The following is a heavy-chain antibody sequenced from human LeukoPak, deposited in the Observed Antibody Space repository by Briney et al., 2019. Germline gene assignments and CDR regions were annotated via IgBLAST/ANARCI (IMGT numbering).Heavy chain of an antibody. Sequence: GESLKISCKGSGYSFTSYWIGWVRQMPGKGLEWMGIIYPGDSDTRYSPSFQGQVTISADKSISTAYLQWSSLKASDTAMYYCARHPYGSGRTWYFDYWGQGTLVTVSS. J-gene: IGHJ4*02. CDR3: ARHPYGSGRTWYFDY. CDR1: GYSFTSYW. V-gene: IGHV5-51*01. CDR2: IYPGDSDT. D-gene: IGHD3-10*01.